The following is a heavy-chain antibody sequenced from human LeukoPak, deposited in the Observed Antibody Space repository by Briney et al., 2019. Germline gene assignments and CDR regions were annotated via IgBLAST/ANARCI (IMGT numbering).Heavy chain of an antibody. J-gene: IGHJ4*02. D-gene: IGHD6-13*01. CDR1: GFTFSSYS. CDR2: ISSSSSYI. Sequence: GGSPRLSCAASGFTFSSYSMNWVRQAPGKGLEWVSSISSSSSYIYYADSVKGRFTISRDNAKNSLYLQMNSLRAEDTAVYYCARDRLAAAGNFDYWGQGTLVTVSS. CDR3: ARDRLAAAGNFDY. V-gene: IGHV3-21*01.